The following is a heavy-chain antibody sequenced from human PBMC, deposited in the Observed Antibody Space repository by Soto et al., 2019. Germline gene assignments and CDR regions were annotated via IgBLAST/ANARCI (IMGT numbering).Heavy chain of an antibody. D-gene: IGHD5-12*01. CDR2: IYYSGST. V-gene: IGHV4-59*01. CDR1: GGSISSYY. Sequence: PSETLSLTCTVSGGSISSYYWSWIRQPPGKGLEWIGYIYYSGSTNYNPSPKSRVTISVDTSKNQFSLKLSSVTAADTAVYYCARDQGGYSGYDYGFDYWGQGTLVTVSS. J-gene: IGHJ4*02. CDR3: ARDQGGYSGYDYGFDY.